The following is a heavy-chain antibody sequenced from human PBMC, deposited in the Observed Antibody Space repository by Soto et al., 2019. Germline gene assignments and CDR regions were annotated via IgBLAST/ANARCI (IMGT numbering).Heavy chain of an antibody. Sequence: SVKVSCKASGGTFSSYAISWVRQAPGQGLEWMGGIIPIFGTANYAQKFQGRVTITADESTSTAYMELSSLRSEDTAVYYCASLWFGELHQSPDYYYGMDVWGQGTTVTVSS. J-gene: IGHJ6*02. CDR2: IIPIFGTA. CDR1: GGTFSSYA. V-gene: IGHV1-69*13. D-gene: IGHD3-10*01. CDR3: ASLWFGELHQSPDYYYGMDV.